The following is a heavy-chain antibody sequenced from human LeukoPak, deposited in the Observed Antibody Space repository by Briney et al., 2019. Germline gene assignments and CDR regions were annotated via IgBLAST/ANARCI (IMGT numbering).Heavy chain of an antibody. CDR2: IVVGSGST. Sequence: SLKVSCKTSGFTFTRSAMQWVRQARGQRLEWIGWIVVGSGSTDYAQKFQERVTITRDMSTSTAYMELSSLTSEDTAVYYCAADNDYSVQQWLPRGAYWGQGTLVTVSS. D-gene: IGHD4-11*01. J-gene: IGHJ4*02. CDR3: AADNDYSVQQWLPRGAY. CDR1: GFTFTRSA. V-gene: IGHV1-58*02.